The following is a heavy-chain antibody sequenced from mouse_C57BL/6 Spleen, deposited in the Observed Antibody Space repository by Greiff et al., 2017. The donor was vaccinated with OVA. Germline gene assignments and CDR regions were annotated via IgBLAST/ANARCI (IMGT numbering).Heavy chain of an antibody. CDR1: GYTFTDYN. CDR2: INPNNGGT. J-gene: IGHJ2*01. V-gene: IGHV1-18*01. CDR3: ARWDYDEYYFDY. Sequence: EVKLMESGPELVKPGASVKIPCKASGYTFTDYNMDWVKQSHGKSLEWIGDINPNNGGTIYNQKFKGKATLTVDKSSSTAYMELRSLTSEDTAVYYCARWDYDEYYFDYWGQGTTLTVSS. D-gene: IGHD2-4*01.